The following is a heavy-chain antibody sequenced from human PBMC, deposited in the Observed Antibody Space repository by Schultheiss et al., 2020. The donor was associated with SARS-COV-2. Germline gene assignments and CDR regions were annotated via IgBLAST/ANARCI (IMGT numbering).Heavy chain of an antibody. CDR2: IGTAGDT. CDR3: ASPDYGSGSYESNY. J-gene: IGHJ4*02. V-gene: IGHV3-13*01. Sequence: GGSLRLSCAASGFTFSSYDMHWVRQATGKGLEWVSAIGTAGDTYYPGSVKGRFTISRDNSKKTLHLQMNSLKSEDTAIYYCASPDYGSGSYESNYWGQGTLVTVSS. CDR1: GFTFSSYD. D-gene: IGHD3-10*01.